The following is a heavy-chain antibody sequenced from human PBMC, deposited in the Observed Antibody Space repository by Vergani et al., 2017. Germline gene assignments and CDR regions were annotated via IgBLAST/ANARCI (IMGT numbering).Heavy chain of an antibody. D-gene: IGHD5-18*01. V-gene: IGHV4-34*01. CDR2: INHSGST. CDR1: GGSFSGYY. J-gene: IGHJ5*02. Sequence: QVQLQQWGAGLLKPSETLSLTCAVYGGSFSGYYWSWIRQPPGKGLEWIGEINHSGSTNYNPSLKSRVTISVDTSKNQFSLKLSSVTAADTAVYSCARGWCHRQLWFPLRRTWFDPWGQGTLVTVSS. CDR3: ARGWCHRQLWFPLRRTWFDP.